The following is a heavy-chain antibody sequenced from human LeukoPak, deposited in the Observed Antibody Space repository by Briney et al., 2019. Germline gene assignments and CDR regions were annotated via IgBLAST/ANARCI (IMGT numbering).Heavy chain of an antibody. CDR2: IKQDGSEK. J-gene: IGHJ4*02. CDR3: AKIGLTVFGVARH. CDR1: GFTFSSYW. V-gene: IGHV3-7*01. Sequence: GGSLRLSCAASGFTFSSYWMTWVRQAPGKGLEWVANIKQDGSEKYYVDSVKGRFTISRDNAKNSLYLQMNSLRAEDTAVYYSAKIGLTVFGVARHWGQGTLVTVSS. D-gene: IGHD3-3*01.